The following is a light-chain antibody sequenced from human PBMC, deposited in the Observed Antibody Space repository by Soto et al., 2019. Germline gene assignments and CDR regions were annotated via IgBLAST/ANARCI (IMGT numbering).Light chain of an antibody. V-gene: IGKV3-11*01. CDR1: QPVSSH. Sequence: EIVLTQSPATLSLSPGERATLSCRASQPVSSHLAWYQQKPGQAPRLLIFDASNRATATPARFSGSGSGTDFTLTISSLEPEDFAVYYCQQRANWPRTFGEGTKVEIK. CDR2: DAS. CDR3: QQRANWPRT. J-gene: IGKJ1*01.